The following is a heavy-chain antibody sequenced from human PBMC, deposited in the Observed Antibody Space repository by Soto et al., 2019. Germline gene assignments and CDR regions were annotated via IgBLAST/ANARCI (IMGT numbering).Heavy chain of an antibody. CDR1: GFTFSDYW. J-gene: IGHJ5*02. CDR3: TRGRYCTDASCYNSRLDP. D-gene: IGHD2-15*01. CDR2: INSDGRST. V-gene: IGHV3-74*01. Sequence: PGGSLRLSCAASGFTFSDYWMHWVRQVSGKGLEWVSYINSDGRSTRYADSVKGRFTISRDNAKNTLFLQADSLRAEDTAVYYCTRGRYCTDASCYNSRLDPWGQGTLVTVSS.